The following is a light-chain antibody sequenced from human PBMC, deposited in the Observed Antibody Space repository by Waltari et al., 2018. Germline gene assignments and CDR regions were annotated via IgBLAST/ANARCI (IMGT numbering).Light chain of an antibody. V-gene: IGKV3-11*01. CDR2: HAS. Sequence: EIVLTQSPATLSLSPGERATLSCRASQSVSTFLAWYQQKPGQAPRLLIYHASNRATGIPARFSGSVSGTDFTLTIIGLEPEDFAVYYCQQRANWPPLTFGGGTKVEIK. CDR1: QSVSTF. CDR3: QQRANWPPLT. J-gene: IGKJ4*01.